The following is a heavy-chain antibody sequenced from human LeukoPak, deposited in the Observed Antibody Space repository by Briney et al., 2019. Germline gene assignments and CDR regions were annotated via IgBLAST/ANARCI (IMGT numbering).Heavy chain of an antibody. CDR1: GFTFSNYW. CDR3: ARDPHGYWWFDP. D-gene: IGHD3-22*01. J-gene: IGHJ5*02. CDR2: INSDGSST. Sequence: GGSLRLSCAASGFTFSNYWMHWVRQAPGKGLVWVSRINSDGSSTSYADSVKGRFTISRDNCKNTLYLQMNNLRAEDTAVYYCARDPHGYWWFDPWGQGTLVTVSS. V-gene: IGHV3-74*01.